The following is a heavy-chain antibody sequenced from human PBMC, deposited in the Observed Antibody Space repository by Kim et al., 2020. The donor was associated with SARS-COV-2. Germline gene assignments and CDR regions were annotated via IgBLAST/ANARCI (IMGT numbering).Heavy chain of an antibody. CDR2: INPNSGVT. CDR1: GYTFIDYY. V-gene: IGHV1-2*02. J-gene: IGHJ1*01. CDR3: VKVAIPVAGVPGYFQH. D-gene: IGHD6-19*01. Sequence: ASVKVSCKASGYTFIDYYMHWVRQAPGQGLEWMGWINPNSGVTKYAQKFQGRVTMTRDTSITTAYMELSRLTSDDTAVYYCVKVAIPVAGVPGYFQHWGQAPWSPSPQ.